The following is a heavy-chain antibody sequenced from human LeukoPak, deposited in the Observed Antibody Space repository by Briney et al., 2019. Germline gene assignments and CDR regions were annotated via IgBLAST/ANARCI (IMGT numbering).Heavy chain of an antibody. CDR2: IIPIFGTA. V-gene: IGHV1-69*13. D-gene: IGHD5-18*01. J-gene: IGHJ4*02. CDR1: GGTFSSYA. Sequence: ASVKVSCKASGGTFSSYAISWVRQAPGQGLEWIGGIIPIFGTANYAQKFQGRVTITADESTSTAYMELSSLRSEDTAVYYCARGGTAMVSLHYFDYWGQGTLVTVFS. CDR3: ARGGTAMVSLHYFDY.